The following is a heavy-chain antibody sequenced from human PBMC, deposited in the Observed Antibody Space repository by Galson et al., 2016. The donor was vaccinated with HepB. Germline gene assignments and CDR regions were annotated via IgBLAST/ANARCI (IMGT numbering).Heavy chain of an antibody. CDR3: ARAYSRLGRWRLLYYFDY. J-gene: IGHJ4*02. D-gene: IGHD2/OR15-2a*01. Sequence: SLRLSCAASGFTFGHYSMNWVRQAPGKGLEWVSSISSSSTYKYYADSVKGRLTISRDNAKTTLYLQMNSLRAEDTAVYYCARAYSRLGRWRLLYYFDYWGQGTLVTVSA. CDR1: GFTFGHYS. V-gene: IGHV3-21*01. CDR2: ISSSSTYK.